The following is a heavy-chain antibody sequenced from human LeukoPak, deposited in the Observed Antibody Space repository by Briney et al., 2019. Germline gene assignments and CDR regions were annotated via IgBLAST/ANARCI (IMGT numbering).Heavy chain of an antibody. D-gene: IGHD3-10*01. CDR1: GFTFSSYA. J-gene: IGHJ4*02. CDR2: ISYDGSNK. V-gene: IGHV3-30-3*01. CDR3: ARGGGTGSYYYGSGSYYH. Sequence: GGSLRLSCAASGFTFSSYAMHWVRQAPGKGLEWVAVISYDGSNKYYADSVKGRFTISRDNSKNTLYLQMNSLRAEDTAVYYCARGGGTGSYYYGSGSYYHWGQGTLVTVSS.